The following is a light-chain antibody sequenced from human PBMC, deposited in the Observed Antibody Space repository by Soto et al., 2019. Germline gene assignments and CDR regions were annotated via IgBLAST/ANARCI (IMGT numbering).Light chain of an antibody. V-gene: IGKV3-20*01. CDR3: QQYSSLPHT. CDR2: GIS. CDR1: QIVTNRY. Sequence: ESVLTQSPDTLSLSPGERATLSCRASQIVTNRYFAWYQQRPGQAHRLLIYGISNRATGITVRFSGSGSGTDFTLTISRLEPEDFVVYYCQQYSSLPHTFGQGTKLEVK. J-gene: IGKJ2*01.